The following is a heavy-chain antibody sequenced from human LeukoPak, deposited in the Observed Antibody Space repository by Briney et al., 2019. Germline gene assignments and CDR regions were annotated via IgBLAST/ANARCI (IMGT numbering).Heavy chain of an antibody. CDR1: RFTFSSYS. V-gene: IGHV3-23*01. Sequence: PGGSLRLSCAASRFTFSSYSINWVRQAPGKRLEWVSAISGSGGSIYYTDSVKGRFTISRYNSKNTLFLQMNSLRAEDTAVYYCAKVWGSYSTGGFDYWGQGTLVTVSS. CDR3: AKVWGSYSTGGFDY. D-gene: IGHD1-26*01. J-gene: IGHJ4*02. CDR2: ISGSGGSI.